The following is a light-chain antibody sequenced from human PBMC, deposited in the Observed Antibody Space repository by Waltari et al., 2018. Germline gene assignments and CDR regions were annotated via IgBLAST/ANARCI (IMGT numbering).Light chain of an antibody. J-gene: IGLJ2*01. CDR1: SSDVGNYNL. V-gene: IGLV2-23*01. Sequence: QSALTQPASVSGSPGQSITISCIGTSSDVGNYNLVSWYQQYPGKAPKLRIYEGITRPPGVSNRFSGSKSGNTASLTISGRQAEDEADYHCCSYAGSTTLVFGGGTKLTVL. CDR2: EGI. CDR3: CSYAGSTTLV.